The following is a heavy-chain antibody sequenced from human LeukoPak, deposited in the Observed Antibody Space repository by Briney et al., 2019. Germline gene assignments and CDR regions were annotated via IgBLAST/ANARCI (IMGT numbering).Heavy chain of an antibody. CDR1: GVTFSSYA. J-gene: IGHJ4*02. CDR2: ISGSGGST. D-gene: IGHD4-11*01. Sequence: PVGSLRLSCAASGVTFSSYAMSWVRQAPGGGVEWVSAISGSGGSTYYADSVKGRFTISRDNSKNTLYLQMNSLRAEDTAVYYCAKGSNLFDYWGQGTLVTVSS. CDR3: AKGSNLFDY. V-gene: IGHV3-23*01.